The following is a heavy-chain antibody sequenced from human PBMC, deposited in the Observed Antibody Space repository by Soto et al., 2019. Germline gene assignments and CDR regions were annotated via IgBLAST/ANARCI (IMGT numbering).Heavy chain of an antibody. Sequence: GGSLRLSCAASGFTFSSYAMHWVRQAPGKGLEWVAVISYDGSNKYYADSVKGRFTISRDNSKNTLYLQMNSLRAEDTAVYYCASACGGDCYDHHIFDYWGQGTLVTVSS. CDR1: GFTFSSYA. D-gene: IGHD2-21*02. V-gene: IGHV3-30-3*01. CDR3: ASACGGDCYDHHIFDY. CDR2: ISYDGSNK. J-gene: IGHJ4*02.